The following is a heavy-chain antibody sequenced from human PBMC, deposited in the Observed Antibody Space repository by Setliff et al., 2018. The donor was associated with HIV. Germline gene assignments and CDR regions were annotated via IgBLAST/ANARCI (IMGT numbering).Heavy chain of an antibody. V-gene: IGHV4-34*01. J-gene: IGHJ4*02. CDR3: ASWGAGSNSGFDY. D-gene: IGHD3-16*01. CDR1: GGSFSGYF. CDR2: INHGGDT. Sequence: SETLSLTCAVYGGSFSGYFWTWIRQPPQKRLEWIGEINHGGDTNYSPSLKSRVTISVDTSKNQFSLKLSSVTAADTAVYYCASWGAGSNSGFDYWGRGTLVTVSS.